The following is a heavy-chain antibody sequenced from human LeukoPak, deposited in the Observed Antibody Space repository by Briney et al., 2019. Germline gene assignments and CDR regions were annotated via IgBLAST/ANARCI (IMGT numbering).Heavy chain of an antibody. Sequence: PSETLSLTCAIYGGPFSGFYWSWIRQPPGTGLEWIGEVNLSGGAFYNPSLKSRVTISIDTSKQQFFLKLRSVAAADTAHYYCASGVGYLFPTNWGQGTLVTVSS. V-gene: IGHV4-34*01. J-gene: IGHJ4*02. CDR1: GGPFSGFY. CDR2: VNLSGGA. D-gene: IGHD5-18*01. CDR3: ASGVGYLFPTN.